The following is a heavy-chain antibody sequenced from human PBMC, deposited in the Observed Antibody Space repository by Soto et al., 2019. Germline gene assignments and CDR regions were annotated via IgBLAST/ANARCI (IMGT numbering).Heavy chain of an antibody. Sequence: HPGGSLRLACAASGLTFSNCAVTWVRQAPGKGLEWVSTISGSGGSTYYADSVKGRFTISRDNSKNTLYLQMNSLRAEDTAVYYCAQDQGTSWYEIDYWGQGT. CDR1: GLTFSNCA. D-gene: IGHD6-13*01. J-gene: IGHJ4*02. V-gene: IGHV3-23*01. CDR2: ISGSGGST. CDR3: AQDQGTSWYEIDY.